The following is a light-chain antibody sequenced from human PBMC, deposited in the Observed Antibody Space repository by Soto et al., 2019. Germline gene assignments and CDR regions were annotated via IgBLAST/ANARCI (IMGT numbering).Light chain of an antibody. CDR1: SSDVGDYNY. V-gene: IGLV2-14*01. CDR3: SSYTSSCTVYV. J-gene: IGLJ1*01. CDR2: DVS. Sequence: QSALTQPASVSGSPGQSITISCTGTSSDVGDYNYDSWYQQYPGKAPKLMIYDVSNRPSGVSNRFSGSKSGNTASLTISGLQAEDEADYYCSSYTSSCTVYVFGTGTKLTVL.